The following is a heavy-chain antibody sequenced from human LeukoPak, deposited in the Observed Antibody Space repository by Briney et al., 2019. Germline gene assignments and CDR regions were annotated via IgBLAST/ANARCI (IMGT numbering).Heavy chain of an antibody. CDR2: INPNSGGT. V-gene: IGHV1-2*02. Sequence: GASVKVSCKASGYTFTGYYMHWVRQAPGQGLEWMGWINPNSGGTNYAQKFQGRVTMTRDTSISTAYMELSRLRSDDTAVYYCARDMVYSSSSPVYYMDVWGKGTTVTVSS. J-gene: IGHJ6*03. CDR3: ARDMVYSSSSPVYYMDV. CDR1: GYTFTGYY. D-gene: IGHD6-6*01.